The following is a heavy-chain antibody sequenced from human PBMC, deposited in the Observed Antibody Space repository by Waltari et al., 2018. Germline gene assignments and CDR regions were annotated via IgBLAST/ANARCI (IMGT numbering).Heavy chain of an antibody. CDR2: ISYDGSNK. CDR3: ARGSEWFGELLKGLDY. V-gene: IGHV3-30*03. Sequence: QVQLVESGGCVVQPGRSLRLSCAASGFTFSSYGMHWVRQAPGKGLEWVAVISYDGSNKYYADSVKGRFTISRDKSKNTLYLQMNSLRAEDTAVYYCARGSEWFGELLKGLDYWGQGTLVTVSS. CDR1: GFTFSSYG. D-gene: IGHD3-10*01. J-gene: IGHJ4*02.